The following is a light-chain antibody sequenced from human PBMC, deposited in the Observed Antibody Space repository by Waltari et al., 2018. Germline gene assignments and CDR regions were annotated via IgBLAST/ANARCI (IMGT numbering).Light chain of an antibody. CDR3: QQYNDWPYT. J-gene: IGKJ2*01. CDR2: MAS. CDR1: HTIYSW. Sequence: DIQLTQSPSTLSASVGDTVTITCRASHTIYSWLAWYQQKPGTAPKLLIYMASTLESGVPSRFSGSGSGTEFTLTISSLQSEDFAVYYCQQYNDWPYTFGQGTKLEIK. V-gene: IGKV1-5*03.